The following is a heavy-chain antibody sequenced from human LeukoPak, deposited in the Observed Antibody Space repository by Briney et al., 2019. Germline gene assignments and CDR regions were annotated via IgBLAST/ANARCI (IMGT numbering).Heavy chain of an antibody. D-gene: IGHD4-23*01. CDR3: AGGATVVTLDY. V-gene: IGHV3-66*02. CDR1: RFTVSRNY. CDR2: VYGSGSV. J-gene: IGHJ4*02. Sequence: GGSLRLSCAASRFTVSRNYMSWVRQAPGKGLEWVSVVYGSGSVSYADSVKGRFTISRDSSKNTVNLQMNSLRLEDTAVYYCAGGATVVTLDYWGQGNLVTVSS.